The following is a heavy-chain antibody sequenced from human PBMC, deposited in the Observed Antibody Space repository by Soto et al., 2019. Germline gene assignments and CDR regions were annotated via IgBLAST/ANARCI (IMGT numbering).Heavy chain of an antibody. J-gene: IGHJ4*02. Sequence: PGGSLRLSCAASGFTFRNYAMSWVRQAPGKGLEWVAAISVSGGTIYYADSVKGPFTVSRDNSKNTLYLQMNSLKVEDTALYYCAKADPSTGPFDYWGQGTLVTVSS. V-gene: IGHV3-23*01. CDR1: GFTFRNYA. CDR2: ISVSGGTI. D-gene: IGHD4-17*01. CDR3: AKADPSTGPFDY.